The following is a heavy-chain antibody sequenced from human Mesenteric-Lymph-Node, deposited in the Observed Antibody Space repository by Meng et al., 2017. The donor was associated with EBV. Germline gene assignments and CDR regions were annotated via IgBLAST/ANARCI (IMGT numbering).Heavy chain of an antibody. CDR1: GDSVTSYG. CDR2: TSGYNGNT. J-gene: IGHJ5*02. CDR3: AREGRVPAAMGFDP. D-gene: IGHD2-2*01. Sequence: VQLVQSGEEVRKPVASEKVSCKASGDSVTSYGISWVRQAPGQGLEWMEWTSGYNGNTNYAQKFQGRVTMTTDTSTSTAYMELRSLRSDDTAVYYCAREGRVPAAMGFDPWGQGTLVTVSS. V-gene: IGHV1-18*01.